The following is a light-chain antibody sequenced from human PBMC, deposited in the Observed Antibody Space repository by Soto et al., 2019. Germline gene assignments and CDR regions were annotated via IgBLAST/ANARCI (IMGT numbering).Light chain of an antibody. V-gene: IGKV3-20*01. CDR1: QNVGGRF. J-gene: IGKJ5*01. CDR2: VAS. Sequence: EIVLTQSPGTLSLSPGERATLSCRASQNVGGRFLAWYQQQPGQAPRLLINVASTRATGIPDRFSGSGSGTDFTLTISRLEPEDFAVYYCQQYGTAPIAFGQGTRLA. CDR3: QQYGTAPIA.